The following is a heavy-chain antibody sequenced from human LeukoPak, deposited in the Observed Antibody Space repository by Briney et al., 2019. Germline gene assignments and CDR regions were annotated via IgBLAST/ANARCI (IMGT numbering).Heavy chain of an antibody. V-gene: IGHV4-39*07. D-gene: IGHD3-10*01. CDR3: ARYRFGESLYHYYYGMDV. Sequence: SETLSLTCTVSGGSISSSNYYWSWIRQPPGKGLEWIGEINHSGSTNYNPSLKSRVTISVDTSKNQFSLKLSSVTAADTAVYYCARYRFGESLYHYYYGMDVWGQGTTVTVSS. CDR2: INHSGST. J-gene: IGHJ6*02. CDR1: GGSISSSNYY.